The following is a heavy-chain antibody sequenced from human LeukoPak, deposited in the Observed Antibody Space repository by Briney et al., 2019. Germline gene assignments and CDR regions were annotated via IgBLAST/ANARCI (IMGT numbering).Heavy chain of an antibody. CDR1: GGSISSYY. V-gene: IGHV4-59*01. J-gene: IGHJ5*02. CDR3: ARDRSMVRGQNWFDP. D-gene: IGHD3-10*01. CDR2: IYYSGST. Sequence: SETLSLTCTVSGGSISSYYWSWIRQPPGKGLEWIGYIYYSGSTNYNPSLKSRVTISVDTSKNQFSLKLSSVTAADTAVYYCARDRSMVRGQNWFDPWGQGTLVTVSS.